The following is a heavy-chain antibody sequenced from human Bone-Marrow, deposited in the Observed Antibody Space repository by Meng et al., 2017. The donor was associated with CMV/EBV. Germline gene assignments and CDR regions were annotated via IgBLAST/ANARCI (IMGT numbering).Heavy chain of an antibody. J-gene: IGHJ4*02. CDR1: GGTFSSYA. D-gene: IGHD1-1*01. CDR3: ARKPRSTNLIDY. CDR2: IIPILGIA. Sequence: SVKVSCKASGGTFSSYAISWVRQAPGQGLEWMGGIIPILGIANYAQKFQGRVTITADKSTSTAYMELSSLRSEDTAVYYCARKPRSTNLIDYWGQGTLVTVSS. V-gene: IGHV1-69*10.